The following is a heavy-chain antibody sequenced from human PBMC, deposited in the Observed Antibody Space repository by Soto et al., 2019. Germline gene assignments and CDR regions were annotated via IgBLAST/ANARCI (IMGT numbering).Heavy chain of an antibody. V-gene: IGHV4-31*03. CDR2: IYYSGST. CDR1: GGSISSGGYY. J-gene: IGHJ6*02. D-gene: IGHD6-13*01. CDR3: ARSPTGYSSSGLWNYYGMDV. Sequence: PSETLSLTCTVSGGSISSGGYYWSWIRQHPGKGLEWIGYIYYSGSTYYNPSLKSRVTISVDTSKNQFSLKLSSVTAADTAVYYCARSPTGYSSSGLWNYYGMDVWGQGTTVTVSS.